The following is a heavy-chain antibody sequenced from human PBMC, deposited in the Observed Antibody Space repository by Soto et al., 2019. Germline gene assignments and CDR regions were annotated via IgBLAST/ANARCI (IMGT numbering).Heavy chain of an antibody. V-gene: IGHV4-34*01. Sequence: QVQLQQWGTGLLKPSETLSLTCGVYGESFGYYYWSWIRQPPGKGLEWIGEINHSGRTKYKSVLKSQVIVEIYKARTQFSVKMTAVTAADTAVYYCARWDYDFRDAFDIWGQGTMVTVSS. CDR2: INHSGRT. J-gene: IGHJ3*02. CDR1: GESFGYYY. D-gene: IGHD3-3*01. CDR3: ARWDYDFRDAFDI.